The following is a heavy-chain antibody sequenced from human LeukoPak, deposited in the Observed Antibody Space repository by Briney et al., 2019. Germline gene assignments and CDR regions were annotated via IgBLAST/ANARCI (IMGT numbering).Heavy chain of an antibody. D-gene: IGHD5-12*01. V-gene: IGHV3-30*02. CDR1: GFTFSSNG. J-gene: IGHJ4*02. Sequence: PGGSLRLSCATSGFTFSSNGLHWVRQAPGKGLAWVAFIRYDGSNEYYADSVKGRFTISRDNSKNTLYLQMNSLRTEDTAVYYCAKTGYSGSAYGTWYFDYWGQGTLVTVSS. CDR3: AKTGYSGSAYGTWYFDY. CDR2: IRYDGSNE.